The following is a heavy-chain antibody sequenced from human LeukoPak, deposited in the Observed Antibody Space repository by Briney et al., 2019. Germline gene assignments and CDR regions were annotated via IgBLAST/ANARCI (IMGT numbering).Heavy chain of an antibody. V-gene: IGHV3-7*01. J-gene: IGHJ4*02. Sequence: GGSLRLSCSASGFTVSSTYMIWVRQAPGKGLEWVANIKQDGSEKYYVDSVKGRFTISRDNAKNSLYLQMNSLRAEDTAVYYCARDYGSGSYTLDWGQGTLVTVSS. D-gene: IGHD3-10*01. CDR1: GFTVSSTY. CDR3: ARDYGSGSYTLD. CDR2: IKQDGSEK.